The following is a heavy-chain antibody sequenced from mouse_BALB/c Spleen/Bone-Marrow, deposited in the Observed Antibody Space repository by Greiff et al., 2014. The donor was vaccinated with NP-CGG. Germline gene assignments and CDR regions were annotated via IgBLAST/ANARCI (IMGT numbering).Heavy chain of an antibody. Sequence: QVQLQQSGAELARPGASVKLSCKASGYTFTSYWMQRGKQRPGQGLEWIGAIYPGDGDTRYTQKFKGKATLTADKSSSTAYMQLSSLASEDSAVYYCASQGDYGSFDYWGQGTTLTVSS. CDR3: ASQGDYGSFDY. V-gene: IGHV1-87*01. J-gene: IGHJ2*01. CDR1: GYTFTSYW. CDR2: IYPGDGDT. D-gene: IGHD1-1*02.